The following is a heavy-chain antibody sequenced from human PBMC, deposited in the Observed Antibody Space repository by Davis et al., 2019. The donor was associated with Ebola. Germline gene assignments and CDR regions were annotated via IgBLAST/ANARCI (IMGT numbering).Heavy chain of an antibody. CDR3: TRGYSGSKLRGDY. Sequence: GESLKISCAASGFSFSRYGMHWVRQAPGKGLEWVAVIWYDGSNKYYGDSVKGRFTISRDNSESTLYLQMNNLRGEDTAVYYCTRGYSGSKLRGDYWGQGTLVTVSP. J-gene: IGHJ4*02. D-gene: IGHD1-26*01. V-gene: IGHV3-33*01. CDR1: GFSFSRYG. CDR2: IWYDGSNK.